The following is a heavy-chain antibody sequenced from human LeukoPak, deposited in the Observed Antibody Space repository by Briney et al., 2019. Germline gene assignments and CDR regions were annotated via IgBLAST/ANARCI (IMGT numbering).Heavy chain of an antibody. V-gene: IGHV1-8*01. Sequence: ASVKVSCKASGYTFTSYDINWVRQATGQGLEWMGWMNPNSGNTGYAQKFQGRVTMTRNTSISTAYMELSSLRSEDTAVYYCATTTAMVTGAFDIWGQGTMVTVSS. CDR2: MNPNSGNT. CDR3: ATTTAMVTGAFDI. D-gene: IGHD5-18*01. CDR1: GYTFTSYD. J-gene: IGHJ3*02.